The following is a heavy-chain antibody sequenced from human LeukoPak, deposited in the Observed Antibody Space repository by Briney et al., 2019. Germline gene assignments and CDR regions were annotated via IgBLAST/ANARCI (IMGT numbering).Heavy chain of an antibody. CDR2: IQYDGSNK. CDR3: AEDLTVTDDN. V-gene: IGHV3-30*02. D-gene: IGHD2-21*02. J-gene: IGHJ4*02. Sequence: GGSLRLSCAASGLTFSGHDMHWVRQAPGKGLEWVAFIQYDGSNKYYADSVKGRFTISRDNSKNTLYLQINSLRVEDTAVYYCAEDLTVTDDNWGQGTLVTVSS. CDR1: GLTFSGHD.